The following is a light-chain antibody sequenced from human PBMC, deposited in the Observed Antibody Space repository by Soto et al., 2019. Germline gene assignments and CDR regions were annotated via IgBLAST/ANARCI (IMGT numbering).Light chain of an antibody. Sequence: EIVLTQSPATLSLSPGDRATLSCRASQSVNNYLAWYQQKPGQAPRLLIYATSDRSSGIPARFGGSGSGTAFTLTISSLEPEDFAVLYWQQRRVWPWTFGQGTKVEIK. J-gene: IGKJ1*01. CDR1: QSVNNY. CDR2: ATS. CDR3: QQRRVWPWT. V-gene: IGKV3-11*01.